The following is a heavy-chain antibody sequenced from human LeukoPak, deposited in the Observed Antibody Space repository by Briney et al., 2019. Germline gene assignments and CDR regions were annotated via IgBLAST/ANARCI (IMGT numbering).Heavy chain of an antibody. CDR3: ARDYDFWSGYYSP. CDR2: ISSSSSTI. V-gene: IGHV3-48*01. CDR1: GFSVRTTY. D-gene: IGHD3-3*01. J-gene: IGHJ5*02. Sequence: GGSLRLSCTASGFSVRTTYMSWVRQAPGKGLEWVSYISSSSSTIYYADSVKGRFTISRDNAKNSLYLQMNSLRAEDTAVYSCARDYDFWSGYYSPWGQGTLVTVSS.